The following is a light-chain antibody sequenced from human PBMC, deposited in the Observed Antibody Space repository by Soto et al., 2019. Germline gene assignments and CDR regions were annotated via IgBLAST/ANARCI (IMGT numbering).Light chain of an antibody. V-gene: IGLV4-60*03. CDR2: LEGSGSY. CDR3: ETWDSNTKV. Sequence: QSVLTQASSASASLGSSVKLTCTLSSGHSSYIIAWYQQQPGKAPRYLMKLEGSGSYNKGSGVPDRFSGSSSGADRYLTISNLRSEDEADYYCETWDSNTKVFGGGTKLTVL. CDR1: SGHSSYI. J-gene: IGLJ3*02.